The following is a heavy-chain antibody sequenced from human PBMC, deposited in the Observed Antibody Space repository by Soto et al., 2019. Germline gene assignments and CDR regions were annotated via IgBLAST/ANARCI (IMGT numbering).Heavy chain of an antibody. CDR2: ISSSSTTI. CDR1: GFTFSSYN. CDR3: ARSLWFGELFFCGLFDY. J-gene: IGHJ4*02. Sequence: GGSLRLSCAASGFTFSSYNMNWVRQAPGKGLEWVSYISSSSTTIFYADSVKGRFTISRDNAKNSLYLQMNSLRDEDTAVYYCARSLWFGELFFCGLFDYWGQGTLVTVSS. V-gene: IGHV3-48*02. D-gene: IGHD3-10*01.